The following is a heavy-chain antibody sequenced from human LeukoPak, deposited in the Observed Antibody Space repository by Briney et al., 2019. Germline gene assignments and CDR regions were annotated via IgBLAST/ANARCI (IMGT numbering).Heavy chain of an antibody. CDR2: ISWNSGSI. CDR3: AKDMHY. V-gene: IGHV3-9*01. Sequence: PGGSLRLSCAASGFTFDDYAMHWVRQAPGKGLEWVSGISWNSGSIGYADSVKGRFTISSDNAKNSLYLQMNSLRAEDTALYYCAKDMHYWGQGTLVTVSS. J-gene: IGHJ4*02. CDR1: GFTFDDYA.